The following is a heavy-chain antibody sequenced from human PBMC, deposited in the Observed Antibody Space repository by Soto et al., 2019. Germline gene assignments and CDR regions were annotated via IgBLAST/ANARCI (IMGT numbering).Heavy chain of an antibody. V-gene: IGHV5-51*01. CDR1: GYSFTSYW. D-gene: IGHD5-12*01. CDR2: IYPGDSAT. J-gene: IGHJ4*02. Sequence: PGESLKISCKGSGYSFTSYWIGWVRQLPGKGLEWMGIIYPGDSATRYSPSLQGQVTISVDKSISTAYLQWSSLKASDTAVYYCARHQSNGYAAFDSWGQGTLVTVSS. CDR3: ARHQSNGYAAFDS.